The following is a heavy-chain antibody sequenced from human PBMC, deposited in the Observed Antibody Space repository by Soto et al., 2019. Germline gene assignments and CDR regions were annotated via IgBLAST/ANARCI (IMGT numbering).Heavy chain of an antibody. Sequence: GESLKISCKASGYSFTTYWIAWVRQMPEKGLEWMGIINPGDSDIRYSPSFQGQVTISADNSISTAYLQWSSLKASDTAMYYCARHEQFYYYYGMDVWGQGTAVTVSS. CDR2: INPGDSDI. D-gene: IGHD4-4*01. CDR3: ARHEQFYYYYGMDV. J-gene: IGHJ6*02. V-gene: IGHV5-51*01. CDR1: GYSFTTYW.